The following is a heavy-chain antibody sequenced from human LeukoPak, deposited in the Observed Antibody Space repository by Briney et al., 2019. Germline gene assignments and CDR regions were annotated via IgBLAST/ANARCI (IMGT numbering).Heavy chain of an antibody. J-gene: IGHJ4*02. CDR3: ARAPSAKNSSPYFFDY. V-gene: IGHV4-39*01. CDR1: GGSISSSSYY. CDR2: IYYSGST. D-gene: IGHD6-6*01. Sequence: SSETLSLTCTVSGGSISSSSYYWGWIRQPPGKGLEWIGSIYYSGSTYYNPSLKSRVTISVDTSKNQFSLKLSSVTAADTAVYYCARAPSAKNSSPYFFDYWGQGTLVTVSS.